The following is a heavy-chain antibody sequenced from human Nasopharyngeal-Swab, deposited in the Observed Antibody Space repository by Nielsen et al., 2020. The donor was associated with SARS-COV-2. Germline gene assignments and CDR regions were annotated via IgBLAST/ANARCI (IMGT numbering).Heavy chain of an antibody. J-gene: IGHJ4*02. CDR3: AREGWHYDFWSGSLGFDY. CDR1: GFSFSRYW. V-gene: IGHV3-48*01. Sequence: GESLKISCAASGFSFSRYWMHWVRQAPGKGLEWVSYISSSSSTIYYADSVKGRFTISRDNAKNSLYLQMNSLRAEDTAVYYCAREGWHYDFWSGSLGFDYWGQGTLVTVSS. CDR2: ISSSSSTI. D-gene: IGHD3-3*01.